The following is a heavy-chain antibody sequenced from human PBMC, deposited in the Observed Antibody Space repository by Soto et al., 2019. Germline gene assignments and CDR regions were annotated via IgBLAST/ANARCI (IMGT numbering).Heavy chain of an antibody. CDR2: IYYSGST. CDR3: ARHFPSDASDI. Sequence: QLRLQESGPGLVKPSETLSLTCNVSGGSIISSSYYWGWIRQPPGKGLEWIGGIYYSGSTYYNPSLKGRVTISVDTSKNQFSLRLTSVTAADTAVYYCARHFPSDASDIWGQGTMVTFSS. J-gene: IGHJ3*02. CDR1: GGSIISSSYY. V-gene: IGHV4-39*01.